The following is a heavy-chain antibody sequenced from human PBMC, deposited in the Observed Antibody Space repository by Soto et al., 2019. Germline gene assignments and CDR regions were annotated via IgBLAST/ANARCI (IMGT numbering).Heavy chain of an antibody. CDR1: GFTFSNAW. D-gene: IGHD5-18*01. Sequence: GGSLRLSCAASGFTFSNAWMSWVRQAPGKGLEWVAVIWYDGSNKYYADSVKGRFTISRDNSKNTLYLQMNSLRAEDTAVYYCARAGSGYSYGYLITYYYYYGMDVWGQGTTVTVSS. V-gene: IGHV3-33*08. J-gene: IGHJ6*02. CDR2: IWYDGSNK. CDR3: ARAGSGYSYGYLITYYYYYGMDV.